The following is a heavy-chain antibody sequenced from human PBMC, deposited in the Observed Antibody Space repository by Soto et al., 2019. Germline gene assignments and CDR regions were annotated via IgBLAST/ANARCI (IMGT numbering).Heavy chain of an antibody. D-gene: IGHD3-10*01. CDR1: GFTIDNYG. Sequence: GGSLRLSCAASGFTIDNYGMSWVRQVPGKGLEWVSGMYWKDGNTHYADSVKGRFTISRDNAKNSLFLQLNRLRAEDTALYYCVRSGDYRSGSYWYFFDYWGQGALVTV. V-gene: IGHV3-20*04. CDR2: MYWKDGNT. CDR3: VRSGDYRSGSYWYFFDY. J-gene: IGHJ4*02.